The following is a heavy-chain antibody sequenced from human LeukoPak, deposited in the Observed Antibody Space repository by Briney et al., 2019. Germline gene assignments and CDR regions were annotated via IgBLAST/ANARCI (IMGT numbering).Heavy chain of an antibody. V-gene: IGHV4-34*01. CDR3: ASSLNRQVRIELPFDY. J-gene: IGHJ4*02. D-gene: IGHD1-1*01. CDR1: GGSFSGYY. Sequence: PSETLSLTCAVYGGSFSGYYWSWIRQPPGKGLEWIGEINHSGSTNYNPSLKSRVTISVDTSKNQFSLKLSSVTAADTAVYYCASSLNRQVRIELPFDYWGQGTLVTVSS. CDR2: INHSGST.